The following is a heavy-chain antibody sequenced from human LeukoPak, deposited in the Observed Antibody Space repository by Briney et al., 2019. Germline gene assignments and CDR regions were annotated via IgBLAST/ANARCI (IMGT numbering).Heavy chain of an antibody. CDR3: ARADSSGYYLVGGFDI. CDR1: GFTFSDYY. D-gene: IGHD3-22*01. Sequence: GGSLRLSCAATGFTFSDYYMSWIRQSPGKGLEWVSSISSSSSYIYFADSVKGRFTVSRDNAKNSLNLQMNSLRAEDTAVYYCARADSSGYYLVGGFDIWGQGTMVTVSS. V-gene: IGHV3-21*01. CDR2: ISSSSSYI. J-gene: IGHJ3*02.